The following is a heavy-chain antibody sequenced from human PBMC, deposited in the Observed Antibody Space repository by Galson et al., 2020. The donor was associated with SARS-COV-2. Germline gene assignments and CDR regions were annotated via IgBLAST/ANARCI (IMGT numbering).Heavy chain of an antibody. CDR3: ASLQARQWLVQEYYYYYGMDV. D-gene: IGHD6-19*01. J-gene: IGHJ6*02. V-gene: IGHV4-39*01. Sequence: SETLSLTCTVSGGSISSSSYYWGWIRQPPGKGLEWIGSIYYSGSTYYNPSLKSRVTISVDTSKNQFSLKLSSVTAADTAVYYCASLQARQWLVQEYYYYYGMDVWGQGTTVTVSS. CDR2: IYYSGST. CDR1: GGSISSSSYY.